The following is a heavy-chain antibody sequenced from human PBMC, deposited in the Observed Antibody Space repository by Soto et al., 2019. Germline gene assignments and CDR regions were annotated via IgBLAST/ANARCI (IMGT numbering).Heavy chain of an antibody. Sequence: XESLRLSFAACGFTFNNTARKWVCQAPGKGLGWVSAFSGRSKSTYYATSVKGRFTISKDNSKNTLYLQMNSLRAEDTALYYCAKGIDCGAYCHSYDTFDIWGQGTVVTVSS. V-gene: IGHV3-23*01. D-gene: IGHD2-21*01. CDR3: AKGIDCGAYCHSYDTFDI. J-gene: IGHJ3*02. CDR1: GFTFNNTA. CDR2: FSGRSKST.